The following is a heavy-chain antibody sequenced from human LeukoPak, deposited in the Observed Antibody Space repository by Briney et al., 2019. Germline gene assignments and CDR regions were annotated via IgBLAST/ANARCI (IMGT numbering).Heavy chain of an antibody. J-gene: IGHJ6*02. V-gene: IGHV3-23*01. CDR3: AKGSRTGQVPMDV. CDR1: GFTASTYG. Sequence: GGSLRLSCAASGFTASTYGVSWVRQAPGKGLQWVSAIVGGAGYTFYADSVKGRFTISRDNSWNSLYLQMNSLRDDDTAGYYCAKGSRTGQVPMDVWGQGTTVNVSS. D-gene: IGHD1-1*01. CDR2: IVGGAGYT.